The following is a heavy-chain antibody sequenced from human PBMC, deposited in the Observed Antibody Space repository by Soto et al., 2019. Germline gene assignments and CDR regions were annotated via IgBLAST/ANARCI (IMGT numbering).Heavy chain of an antibody. Sequence: ASVKVSCKASGYTFTSYAMHLVRQAPGQRLEWMGWINAGNGNTKYSQKFQGRVTITRDTSASTAYMELSSLRSEDTAVYYCARSDTYYYDSSGYYEFIYWGQGTLVTSPQ. V-gene: IGHV1-3*01. CDR1: GYTFTSYA. J-gene: IGHJ4*02. CDR3: ARSDTYYYDSSGYYEFIY. D-gene: IGHD3-22*01. CDR2: INAGNGNT.